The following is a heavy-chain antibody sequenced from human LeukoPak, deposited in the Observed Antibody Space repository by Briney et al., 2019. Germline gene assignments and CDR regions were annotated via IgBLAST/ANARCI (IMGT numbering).Heavy chain of an antibody. D-gene: IGHD1-7*01. CDR2: IYTSGST. CDR3: ATQKLELYAFDI. CDR1: GGSISSGSYY. J-gene: IGHJ3*02. V-gene: IGHV4-61*02. Sequence: PSETLSLTCTVSGGSISSGSYYWSWIRQPAGKGLEWIGRIYTSGSTNYNPSLKSRVTISVDTSKNQFSLKLSSVTAADTAVYYCATQKLELYAFDIWGQGTMVTVSS.